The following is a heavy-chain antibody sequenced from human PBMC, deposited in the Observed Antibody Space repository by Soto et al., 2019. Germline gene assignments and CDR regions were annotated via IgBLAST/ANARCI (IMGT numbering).Heavy chain of an antibody. V-gene: IGHV4-31*03. CDR3: ARDGAGAYGLGWFDP. CDR2: IYHSGST. Sequence: QVQLQESGPGLVKPSQTLSLTCTVSGDSISRGGYYWNWLRQHPRKGLEWIGYIYHSGSTIYNPSPKSRVTISVDTSKNQLSLELSNVTAADTAVYYCARDGAGAYGLGWFDPWGQGILVTVSS. CDR1: GDSISRGGYY. J-gene: IGHJ5*02. D-gene: IGHD2-21*01.